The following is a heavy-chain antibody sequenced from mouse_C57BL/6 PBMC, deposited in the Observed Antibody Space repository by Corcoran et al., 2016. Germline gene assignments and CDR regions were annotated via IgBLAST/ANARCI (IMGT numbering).Heavy chain of an antibody. V-gene: IGHV1-26*01. CDR2: INPNNGGT. Sequence: EVQLQQSGPELVKPGASVKISCKASGYTFTDYYMNWVKQSHGKSLEWIGDINPNNGGTSYNQKFKGKATLTVDKSSSTAYMELRSLTSEDSAVYYCGRYYGAMDYWGQGTSVTVSS. D-gene: IGHD1-1*01. CDR1: GYTFTDYY. J-gene: IGHJ4*01. CDR3: GRYYGAMDY.